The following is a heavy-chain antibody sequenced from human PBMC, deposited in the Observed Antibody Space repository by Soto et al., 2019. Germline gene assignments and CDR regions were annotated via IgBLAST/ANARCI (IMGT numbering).Heavy chain of an antibody. CDR1: GYVFTTYG. D-gene: IGHD3-3*01. Sequence: QVQLVQSGTEVKKPGASVKVSCRTSGYVFTTYGVNWVRQAPGKGLEWMGWISGYNGNTNYPQKLQGRFTITTETSTSTAYKELRSLTPEDTAVYFCARGAHGSGYAVYWGQGTLVTVSS. V-gene: IGHV1-18*01. CDR2: ISGYNGNT. CDR3: ARGAHGSGYAVY. J-gene: IGHJ4*02.